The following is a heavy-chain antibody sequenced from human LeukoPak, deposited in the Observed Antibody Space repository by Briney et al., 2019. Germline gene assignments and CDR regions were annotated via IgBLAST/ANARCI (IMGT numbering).Heavy chain of an antibody. Sequence: SETLSLTCTVSSGSINSYYWTWIRQPAGKGLEWLGRVYTSGSPNYNPSLKGRVTMSLDTSKNQFSLKLRSVTAADTAVYYCARVLDYYGSGVYSFDYWGQGTLVTVSS. J-gene: IGHJ4*02. CDR3: ARVLDYYGSGVYSFDY. CDR2: VYTSGSP. CDR1: SGSINSYY. D-gene: IGHD3-10*01. V-gene: IGHV4-4*07.